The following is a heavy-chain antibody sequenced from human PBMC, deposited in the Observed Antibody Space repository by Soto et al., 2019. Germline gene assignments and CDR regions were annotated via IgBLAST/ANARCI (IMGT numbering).Heavy chain of an antibody. Sequence: EVQLVESGGGLVQPGGSLRLSCAASGFIFNDHFMDWVRQAPGKGLEWVGRSKNKANAHTTEYAASVKGRFTVSRDDSKSSLYLQRNSLRTEHTAVYCCTRPHHHRGGFVPGDMDVWDQVTPVTGSS. CDR3: TRPHHHRGGFVPGDMDV. V-gene: IGHV3-72*01. CDR1: GFIFNDHF. D-gene: IGHD7-27*01. J-gene: IGHJ6*02. CDR2: SKNKANAHTT.